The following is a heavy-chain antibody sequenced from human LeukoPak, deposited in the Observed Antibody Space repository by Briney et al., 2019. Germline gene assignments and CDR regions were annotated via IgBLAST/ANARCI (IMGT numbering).Heavy chain of an antibody. D-gene: IGHD2-15*01. V-gene: IGHV3-11*01. Sequence: PGGSLRLSCAASGFTFSSYAMSWIRQAPGKGLEWVSYISSSGSTIYYADSVKGRFTISRDNAKNSLYLQMNSLRAEDTAVYYCARDRGYCSGGSCYPGDYWGQGTLVTVSS. CDR1: GFTFSSYA. CDR3: ARDRGYCSGGSCYPGDY. CDR2: ISSSGSTI. J-gene: IGHJ4*02.